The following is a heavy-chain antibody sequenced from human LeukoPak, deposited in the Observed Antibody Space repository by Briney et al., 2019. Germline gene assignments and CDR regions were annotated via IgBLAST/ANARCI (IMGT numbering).Heavy chain of an antibody. Sequence: ASVKVSCKASGYTFTSYYMHRVRQAPGQGLEWMGIINPSGGSTSYAQKFQGRVTMTRDTSTSTVYMELSSLRSEDTAVYYCARESPGIAVAGGYFQHWGQGTLVTVSS. V-gene: IGHV1-46*01. J-gene: IGHJ1*01. CDR1: GYTFTSYY. CDR3: ARESPGIAVAGGYFQH. D-gene: IGHD6-19*01. CDR2: INPSGGST.